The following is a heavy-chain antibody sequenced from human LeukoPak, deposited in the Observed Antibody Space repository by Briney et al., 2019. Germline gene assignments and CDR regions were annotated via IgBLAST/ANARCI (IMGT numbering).Heavy chain of an antibody. J-gene: IGHJ4*02. V-gene: IGHV3-7*01. CDR2: IKQDGSEK. D-gene: IGHD6-13*01. Sequence: GGSLRLSCAASGFTFSSYWMSWVRQAPGKGLEWVANIKQDGSEKYYVDSVKGRFTISRDNAENSLYLQVNSLRAEDTAVYYCAREGITAAADYWGQGTLVTVSS. CDR1: GFTFSSYW. CDR3: AREGITAAADY.